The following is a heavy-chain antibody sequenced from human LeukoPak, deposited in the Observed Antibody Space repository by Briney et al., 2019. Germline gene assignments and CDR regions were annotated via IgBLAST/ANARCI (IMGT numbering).Heavy chain of an antibody. V-gene: IGHV3-21*01. CDR2: ISSSSDYI. CDR3: AAQAGLDY. J-gene: IGHJ4*02. Sequence: PGRSLRLSCAASGFTFSSYAMHWVRQAPGKGLEWVSSISSSSDYIYDADSVQDRFTISRDNAKNSLYLQMNSLRAEDTAVYYCAAQAGLDYWGQGTLVTVSS. CDR1: GFTFSSYA. D-gene: IGHD3-16*01.